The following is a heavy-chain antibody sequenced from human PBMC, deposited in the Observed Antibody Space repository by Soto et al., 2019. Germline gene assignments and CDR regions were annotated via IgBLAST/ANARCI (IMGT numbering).Heavy chain of an antibody. CDR2: IYYSGST. V-gene: IGHV4-59*08. D-gene: IGHD1-26*01. Sequence: QVQLQESGPGLVKPSETLSLTCTVSGGSISSYYWIWIRQPPGKGLEWIGYIYYSGSTNYNPSLKSRVTISVDTSKNQFSLKLSSVTAADTAVYYCARRRRWEGMDVWGQGTTVTVSS. CDR3: ARRRRWEGMDV. CDR1: GGSISSYY. J-gene: IGHJ6*02.